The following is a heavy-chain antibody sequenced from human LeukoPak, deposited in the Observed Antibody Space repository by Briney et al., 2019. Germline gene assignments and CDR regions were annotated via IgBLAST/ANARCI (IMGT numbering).Heavy chain of an antibody. Sequence: GESLKISCKGSGYSFTSYWIGWVRQMPGKGLEWMGIIYPGDSDTTYSPSFQGQVTISADKSISTAYLQWSSLKASDTAMYYCARRAFDFWSGHQFDPWGQGTLVTVSS. D-gene: IGHD3-3*01. CDR3: ARRAFDFWSGHQFDP. V-gene: IGHV5-51*01. CDR2: IYPGDSDT. J-gene: IGHJ5*02. CDR1: GYSFTSYW.